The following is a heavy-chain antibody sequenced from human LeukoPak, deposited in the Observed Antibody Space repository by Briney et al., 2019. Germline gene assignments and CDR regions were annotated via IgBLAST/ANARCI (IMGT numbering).Heavy chain of an antibody. CDR3: AKAGATYYGSDD. CDR1: GFTFSSYV. V-gene: IGHV3-23*01. CDR2: ISGSGSTT. J-gene: IGHJ4*02. D-gene: IGHD1-26*01. Sequence: PGGSLRLSCAASGFTFSSYVMSWVRQAPGKGLEWVSSISGSGSTTYYADTVKGRFTISRDNSKNTLYLQMNSLRGEDTALYYCAKAGATYYGSDDWGQGTLVTVSS.